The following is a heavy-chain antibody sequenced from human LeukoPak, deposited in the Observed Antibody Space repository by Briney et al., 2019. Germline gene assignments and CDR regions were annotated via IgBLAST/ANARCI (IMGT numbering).Heavy chain of an antibody. CDR1: GFGFRIYS. CDR2: MSGGGATS. D-gene: IGHD3-22*01. CDR3: ARDYDYDSSGYSSD. J-gene: IGHJ4*02. V-gene: IGHV3-23*01. Sequence: PGGSLRLSCASSGFGFRIYSMTWVRQAVGKGLEGVSSMSGGGATSYYADSLKGRFAVSRDYSKNTLYLQMDSLRAEDTAVYYCARDYDYDSSGYSSDWGQGTLVTVSS.